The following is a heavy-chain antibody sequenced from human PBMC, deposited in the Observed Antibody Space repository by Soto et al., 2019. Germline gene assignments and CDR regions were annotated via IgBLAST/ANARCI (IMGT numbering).Heavy chain of an antibody. Sequence: EVQLLESGGGLVQPGGSLRLSCTASGFTFSNYAMSWVRQAPGEGLEWVSTISGSGDSTNYADSVKGQFAISRDNSNNMLYVQMDSVRGEDTAVYYCAKENRRGYCSGGICYAYCDYCGQGALVTVSS. CDR3: AKENRRGYCSGGICYAYCDY. J-gene: IGHJ4*02. V-gene: IGHV3-23*01. CDR2: ISGSGDST. CDR1: GFTFSNYA. D-gene: IGHD2-15*01.